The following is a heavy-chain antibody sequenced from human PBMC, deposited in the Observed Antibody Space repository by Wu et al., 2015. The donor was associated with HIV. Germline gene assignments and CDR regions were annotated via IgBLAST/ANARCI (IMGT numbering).Heavy chain of an antibody. CDR3: ARDYLGDGYNWVGDGMDV. J-gene: IGHJ6*02. Sequence: QVQLVQSGAEVKKPGASVKVSCKASGYTFTSYYIHWVRQAPGQGLEWMGIINPSGGSTSYAQKFQGRVTMTRDTSTSTVYMELSSLRSEDTAVYYCARDYLGDGYNWVGDGMDVWGQGP. CDR2: INPSGGST. V-gene: IGHV1-46*01. D-gene: IGHD5-24*01. CDR1: GYTFTSYY.